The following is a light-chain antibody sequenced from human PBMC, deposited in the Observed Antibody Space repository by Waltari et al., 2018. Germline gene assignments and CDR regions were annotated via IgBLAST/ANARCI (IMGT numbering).Light chain of an antibody. Sequence: QPVLTQPPSVSGAPGPTVTISCTGSRSNIGAGFDVHWYQQLPGRAPKLLIYGDINRPSGVPDRFSGSKSGTSASLAITGLQAEDEADYYCQSFDSSLAFSEVVFGGGTKLTVL. CDR2: GDI. V-gene: IGLV1-40*01. CDR1: RSNIGAGFD. J-gene: IGLJ3*02. CDR3: QSFDSSLAFSEVV.